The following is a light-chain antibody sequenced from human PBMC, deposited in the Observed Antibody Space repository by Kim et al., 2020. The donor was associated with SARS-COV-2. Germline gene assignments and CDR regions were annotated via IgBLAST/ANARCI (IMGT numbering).Light chain of an antibody. CDR3: QQYGSSPQT. V-gene: IGKV3-20*01. J-gene: IGKJ1*01. CDR2: GAS. CDR1: QSVTSSY. Sequence: DIVLTQSPGTLSLSPGERATLSCRASQSVTSSYLAWYQQKPGQAPRLLIYGASSRAIGIPDRFSGSGSGTDFTLTISSLEPEDFAVYCCQQYGSSPQTFGQGTKVDIK.